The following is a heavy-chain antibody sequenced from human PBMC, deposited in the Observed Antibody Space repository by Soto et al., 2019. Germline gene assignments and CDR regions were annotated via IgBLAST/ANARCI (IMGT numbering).Heavy chain of an antibody. D-gene: IGHD6-13*01. Sequence: LRLSCAASGFTFSSYGMHWVRQAPGKGLEWVAVISYDGSNKYYADSVKGRFTISRDNSKNTLYLQMNSLRAEDTAVYYCAKSIAAASLGMDVWGQGTTVTVSS. V-gene: IGHV3-30*18. CDR2: ISYDGSNK. J-gene: IGHJ6*02. CDR1: GFTFSSYG. CDR3: AKSIAAASLGMDV.